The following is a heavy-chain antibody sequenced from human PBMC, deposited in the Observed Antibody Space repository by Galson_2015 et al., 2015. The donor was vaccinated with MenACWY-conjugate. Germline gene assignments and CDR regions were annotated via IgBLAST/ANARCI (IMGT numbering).Heavy chain of an antibody. D-gene: IGHD5-24*01. J-gene: IGHJ4*02. V-gene: IGHV3-21*01. CDR3: ASDSLDGYKSQPHYFDY. CDR1: GFTFSSYS. CDR2: ISSSSSYI. Sequence: SLRLSCAASGFTFSSYSMNWVRQAPGKGLEWVSSISSSSSYIYYADSVKGRFTISRDNAKNSLYLQMNSLRAEDTAMYYCASDSLDGYKSQPHYFDYWGQGTLVTVSS.